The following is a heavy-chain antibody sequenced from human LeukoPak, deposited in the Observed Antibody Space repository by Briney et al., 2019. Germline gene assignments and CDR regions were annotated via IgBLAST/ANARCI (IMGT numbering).Heavy chain of an antibody. V-gene: IGHV3-21*01. Sequence: PAESLRLSCAASGFTFGSYSMNWVRQAPGKGLEWVSSIVSSTYIHYADSVKGRFTISRDNAKNSLHLQMNSLRAEDTAVYYCARDVTPGYYDSSGYPDAFDIWGQGTMVTVSS. CDR3: ARDVTPGYYDSSGYPDAFDI. CDR1: GFTFGSYS. CDR2: IVSSTYI. D-gene: IGHD3-22*01. J-gene: IGHJ3*02.